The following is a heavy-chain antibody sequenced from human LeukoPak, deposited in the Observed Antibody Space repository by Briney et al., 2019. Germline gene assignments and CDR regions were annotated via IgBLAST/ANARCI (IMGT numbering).Heavy chain of an antibody. CDR1: GGSFSGYY. J-gene: IGHJ4*02. V-gene: IGHV4-34*01. CDR3: ARGHDALLFDY. D-gene: IGHD1-1*01. CDR2: INHSGST. Sequence: SETLSLTCAVYGGSFSGYYRSWIRQPPGKGLEWIGEINHSGSTNYNPSLKSRVTISVDTSKNQFSLKLSSVTAADTAVYYCARGHDALLFDYWGQGTLVTVSS.